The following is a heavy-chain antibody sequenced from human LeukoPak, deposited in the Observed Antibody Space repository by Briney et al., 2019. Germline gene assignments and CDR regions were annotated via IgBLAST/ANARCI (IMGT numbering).Heavy chain of an antibody. D-gene: IGHD5-12*01. Sequence: GASVKVSCKASGCTFTGYYMHWVRQAPGQGLEWMGWINPNSWGTNYAQKFQGRVTITRDKSISTAYMELSRLRSDDTAVSYCAREWVDIVAPPEDWFDPWGQGTLVTVSS. CDR3: AREWVDIVAPPEDWFDP. CDR1: GCTFTGYY. CDR2: INPNSWGT. J-gene: IGHJ5*02. V-gene: IGHV1-2*02.